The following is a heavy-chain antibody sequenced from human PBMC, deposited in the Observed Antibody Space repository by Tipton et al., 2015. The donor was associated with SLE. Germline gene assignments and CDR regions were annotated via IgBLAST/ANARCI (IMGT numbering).Heavy chain of an antibody. CDR1: GGSISSGGYY. Sequence: TLSLTCTVSGGSISSGGYYWSWIRQHPGKGLEWIGYIYYGGSTYYNPSLKSRVTISVDTSKNQFSLKLSSVTAADTAAYYCASHSTHYCSSTSCYFDYWGQGTLVTVSS. V-gene: IGHV4-31*03. CDR3: ASHSTHYCSSTSCYFDY. J-gene: IGHJ4*02. D-gene: IGHD2-2*01. CDR2: IYYGGST.